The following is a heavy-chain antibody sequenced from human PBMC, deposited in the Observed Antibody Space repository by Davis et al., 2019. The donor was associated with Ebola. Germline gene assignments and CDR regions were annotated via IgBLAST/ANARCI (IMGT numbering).Heavy chain of an antibody. CDR2: IIPILGIA. CDR1: GGTFSSYT. Sequence: SAKVSCKASGGTFSSYTISWVRQAPGQGLEWMGRIIPILGIAHYAQKFQGRVTITADKSTVTADLKLSSLRSEDTAVYYCSEQGFSGYNDFDSWGQGTLVTVSS. J-gene: IGHJ4*02. D-gene: IGHD5-12*01. CDR3: SEQGFSGYNDFDS. V-gene: IGHV1-69*02.